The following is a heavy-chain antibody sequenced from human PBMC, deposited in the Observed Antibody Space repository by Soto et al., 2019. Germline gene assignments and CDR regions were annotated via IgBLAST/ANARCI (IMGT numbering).Heavy chain of an antibody. CDR3: VRETSYHFDN. D-gene: IGHD2-2*01. V-gene: IGHV3-11*05. CDR1: GFTFSGYY. CDR2: ISSSGDRT. Sequence: QVQLVESGGGLVRPGGSLRVSCAASGFTFSGYYMSWIRQAPGKGLECISYISSSGDRTKYADSVKGRFTISSDNAEKSLYLQMNSLRAEDTAVYYCVRETSYHFDNWGQGTLVTVSS. J-gene: IGHJ4*02.